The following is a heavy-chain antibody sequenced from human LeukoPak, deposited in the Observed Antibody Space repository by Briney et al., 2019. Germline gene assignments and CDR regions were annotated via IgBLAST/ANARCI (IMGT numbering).Heavy chain of an antibody. CDR2: IKSKTDGGTT. CDR1: GFTFSNAW. Sequence: GGSLRLPCAASGFTFSNAWMSWVRQAPGKGLEWVGRIKSKTDGGTTDYAAPVKGRFTISRDDSKNTLYLQMNSLKTEDTAVYYCTTDGAHYDFWSGIDYWGQGTLVTVSS. V-gene: IGHV3-15*01. J-gene: IGHJ4*02. CDR3: TTDGAHYDFWSGIDY. D-gene: IGHD3-3*01.